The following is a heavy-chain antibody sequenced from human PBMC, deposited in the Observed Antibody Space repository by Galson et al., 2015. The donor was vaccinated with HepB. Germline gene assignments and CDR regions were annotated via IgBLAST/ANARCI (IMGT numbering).Heavy chain of an antibody. CDR1: GDSVSSSSGA. CDR3: ARAVGEYYYYYYMDV. J-gene: IGHJ6*03. V-gene: IGHV6-1*01. Sequence: CAISGDSVSSSSGAWNWIRQSPSRGLEWLGRTHYRSKWYNDYAVSVKSRITINPDTSKNQFSLQLNSVTPEDTAVYYCARAVGEYYYYYYMDVWGKGTTVTVSS. D-gene: IGHD3-3*01. CDR2: THYRSKWYN.